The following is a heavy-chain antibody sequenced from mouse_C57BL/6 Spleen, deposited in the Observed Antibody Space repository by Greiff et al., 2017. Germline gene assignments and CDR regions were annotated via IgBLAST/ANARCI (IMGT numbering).Heavy chain of an antibody. V-gene: IGHV1-54*01. CDR2: INPGSGGT. J-gene: IGHJ2*01. CDR3: ARHPDY. Sequence: QVQLQQSGAELVRPGTSVKVSCKASGYAFTNYLIEWVKQRPGQGLEWIGVINPGSGGTNYNEKFKGKATLTADKSSSTAYMQLSILTSEDSAVYFCARHPDYWGQGTTLTVSS. CDR1: GYAFTNYL.